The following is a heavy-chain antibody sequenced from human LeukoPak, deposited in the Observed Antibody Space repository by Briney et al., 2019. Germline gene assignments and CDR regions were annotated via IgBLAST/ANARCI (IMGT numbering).Heavy chain of an antibody. CDR1: GFTFRNYV. CDR2: TSSDLNVK. V-gene: IGHV3-30-3*01. J-gene: IGHJ4*02. CDR3: AREGYYGSGSPPSLYFDY. Sequence: GGSLRLSCAASGFTFRNYVIHWVRQAPGKGLEWVAVTSSDLNVKLYADSVKGRFTISRDNSRSTLYLQMNSLRPEDTAIHYCAREGYYGSGSPPSLYFDYWGQGTLVTVSS. D-gene: IGHD3-10*01.